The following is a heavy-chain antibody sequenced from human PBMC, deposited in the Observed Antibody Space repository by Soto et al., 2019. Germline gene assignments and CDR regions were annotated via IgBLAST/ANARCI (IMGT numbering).Heavy chain of an antibody. J-gene: IGHJ4*02. CDR1: GFTFSSYD. D-gene: IGHD6-13*01. Sequence: QPGGSLRLSCAASGFTFSSYDMHWVRQAPGKGLEWVSAIGTAGDTYYPGSVKGRFTISRENAKNSLYLQMNSLRAEDTAVYYCARAVDDGYSSSWYYFDYWGQGTLVTVSS. CDR3: ARAVDDGYSSSWYYFDY. V-gene: IGHV3-13*01. CDR2: IGTAGDT.